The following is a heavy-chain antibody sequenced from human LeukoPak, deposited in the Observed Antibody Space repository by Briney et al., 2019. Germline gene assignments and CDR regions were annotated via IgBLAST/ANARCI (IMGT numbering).Heavy chain of an antibody. J-gene: IGHJ4*02. CDR3: ARDLLGDY. V-gene: IGHV3-30*02. CDR2: IRYDGSNK. Sequence: GGSLRLSCAASGFTFSGSAMHWVRQAPGKGLEWVAFIRYDGSNKYYADSVKGRFTISRDNAKNSLYLQMNSLRAEDTAVYYCARDLLGDYWGQGTLVTVSS. CDR1: GFTFSGSA.